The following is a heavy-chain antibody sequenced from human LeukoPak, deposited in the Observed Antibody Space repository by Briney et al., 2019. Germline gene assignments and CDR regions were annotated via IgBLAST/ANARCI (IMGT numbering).Heavy chain of an antibody. Sequence: GSLRLSCAASGFTFSSYAMSWVRQAPGKGLEWVSAISGSGGSTYYADSVKGRFTISRDNSKNTLYLQMNSLRAEDTAVYYCAKDGEPCGGDCRPKLFFDYWGQGTLVTVSS. V-gene: IGHV3-23*01. J-gene: IGHJ4*02. CDR2: ISGSGGST. CDR1: GFTFSSYA. CDR3: AKDGEPCGGDCRPKLFFDY. D-gene: IGHD2-21*02.